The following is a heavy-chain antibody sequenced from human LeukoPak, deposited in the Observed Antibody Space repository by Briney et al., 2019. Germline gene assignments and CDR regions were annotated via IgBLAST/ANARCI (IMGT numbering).Heavy chain of an antibody. V-gene: IGHV3-9*01. J-gene: IGHJ4*02. CDR1: GFTFDDYA. CDR3: AKDRLAAAVNYYFDY. D-gene: IGHD6-13*01. CDR2: IRWNSGSI. Sequence: GGSLRLSCAASGFTFDDYAMHWVRHAPGKGLEWVSGIRWNSGSIGYADPVKGRFTISRDNAKNSLYLQMNSLRAEDTALYYCAKDRLAAAVNYYFDYWGQGTLVTVSS.